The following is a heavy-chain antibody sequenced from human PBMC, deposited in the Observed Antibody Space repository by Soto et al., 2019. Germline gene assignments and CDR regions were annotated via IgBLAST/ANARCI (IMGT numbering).Heavy chain of an antibody. D-gene: IGHD5-18*01. CDR2: IYYTGST. V-gene: IGHV4-30-4*01. CDR3: ARSVDTADAFDI. CDR1: GGSISSGDYY. J-gene: IGHJ3*02. Sequence: QVQLQESGPGLVKPSQTLSLTCTVSGGSISSGDYYWSWIRQPPGKGLEWIGYIYYTGSTYYNPSLKSRVTILVDTSKNQFSLKLSSVTAAETAVYYCARSVDTADAFDIWGQGTMVTVSS.